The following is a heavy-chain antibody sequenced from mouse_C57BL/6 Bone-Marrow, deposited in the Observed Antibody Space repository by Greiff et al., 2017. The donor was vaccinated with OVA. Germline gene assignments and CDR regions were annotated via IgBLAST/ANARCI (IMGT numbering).Heavy chain of an antibody. CDR2: IDPSDSET. Sequence: QVQLQQSGAELVRPGSSVKLSCKASGYTFTSYWMHWVKQRPIQGLDWIGNIDPSDSETHYNQKFKDKATLTVDKSSSTAYMQLSSLTSEDSAVYYCARDSNYLAWFAYWGQGTLVTVSA. CDR1: GYTFTSYW. D-gene: IGHD2-5*01. J-gene: IGHJ3*01. CDR3: ARDSNYLAWFAY. V-gene: IGHV1-52*01.